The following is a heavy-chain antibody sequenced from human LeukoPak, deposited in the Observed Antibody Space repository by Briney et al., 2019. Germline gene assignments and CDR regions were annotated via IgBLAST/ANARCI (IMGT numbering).Heavy chain of an antibody. CDR1: GFTFSDYY. J-gene: IGHJ3*02. D-gene: IGHD3-9*01. Sequence: GGSLRLSCAASGFTFSDYYMTWIRQAPGKGLEWVSYISSSGSTIYYADSVKGRFTISRDNAKNSLYLQMNSLRAEDTAVHYCARDKPLRYFDWFRGAFDIWGQGTMVTVSS. CDR2: ISSSGSTI. V-gene: IGHV3-11*01. CDR3: ARDKPLRYFDWFRGAFDI.